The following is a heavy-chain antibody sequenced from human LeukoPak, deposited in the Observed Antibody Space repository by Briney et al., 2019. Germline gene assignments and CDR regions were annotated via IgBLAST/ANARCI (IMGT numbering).Heavy chain of an antibody. CDR2: ISWSGST. CDR3: AREQSHGYNSRALDL. V-gene: IGHV4-59*12. CDR1: GHSMSSFY. D-gene: IGHD5-24*01. J-gene: IGHJ5*02. Sequence: WETQSLACSVSGHSMSSFYWSWVRQPPGKGLEWLGYISWSGSTNYNASLKSRVNISVDTSKNQFSRKLRYVQARGQAVYYFAREQSHGYNSRALDLWGQGTLVTVSS.